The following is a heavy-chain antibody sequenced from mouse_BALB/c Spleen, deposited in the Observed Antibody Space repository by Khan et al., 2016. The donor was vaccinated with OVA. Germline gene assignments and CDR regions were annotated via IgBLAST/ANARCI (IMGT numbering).Heavy chain of an antibody. CDR2: IWSDGST. CDR1: GFSLTNYG. CDR3: ARHPYYHYNIMDY. Sequence: QVQLKESGPGLAAPSQSLSITCTISGFSLTNYGVHWVRQPPGKGLEWLVVIWSDGSTNYNSVLKSRLTVTKDNSQSQVFLKMNSLQTDDTAIYFCARHPYYHYNIMDYWGQGTSVTVSS. V-gene: IGHV2-6-1*01. J-gene: IGHJ4*01. D-gene: IGHD2-10*01.